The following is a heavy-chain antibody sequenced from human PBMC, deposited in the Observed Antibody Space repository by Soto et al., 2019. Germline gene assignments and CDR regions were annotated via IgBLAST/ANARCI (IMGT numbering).Heavy chain of an antibody. CDR3: ARWGTTGGLDV. J-gene: IGHJ4*02. Sequence: QVQLVESGGGVVQPGTSLRLSCVGSGFTFRSFVIHWVRQAPGKGLEWVALTSYDGSNKYYDDSVKGRFAISRDNSRNTVDLQMDSLRLEETVLYYCARWGTTGGLDVWGQGTLVSVSS. V-gene: IGHV3-30*09. CDR1: GFTFRSFV. D-gene: IGHD3-16*01. CDR2: TSYDGSNK.